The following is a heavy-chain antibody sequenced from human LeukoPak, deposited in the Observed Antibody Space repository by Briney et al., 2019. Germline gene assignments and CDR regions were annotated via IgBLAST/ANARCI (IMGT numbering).Heavy chain of an antibody. J-gene: IGHJ5*02. D-gene: IGHD2-2*01. V-gene: IGHV4-39*01. CDR1: GVSISTSTYY. Sequence: SETLSLTCSVSGVSISTSTYYWGWIRQPPGKGLEWVENIYYSGSTYYNPSLKSRLTISVHTTKNLFSLKLRSVTAAHMSVSFCASPYQLLSPYWFDPWGQGTLVTVSS. CDR2: IYYSGST. CDR3: ASPYQLLSPYWFDP.